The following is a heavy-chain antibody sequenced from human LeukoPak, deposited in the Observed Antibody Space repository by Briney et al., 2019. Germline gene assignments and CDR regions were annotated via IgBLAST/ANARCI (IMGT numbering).Heavy chain of an antibody. D-gene: IGHD6-19*01. J-gene: IGHJ4*02. CDR1: GFTFNDYS. CDR3: AKEFFGRVKDSSIGS. Sequence: GGSLRLSCTASGFTFNDYSMHWVRQAPGKGLEWVTFIGSDGSNKYYVDSVKGRFTISRDNSKNTLYLQMNSLRLEDTALYYCAKEFFGRVKDSSIGSWGQGTLVTVSS. CDR2: IGSDGSNK. V-gene: IGHV3-30*02.